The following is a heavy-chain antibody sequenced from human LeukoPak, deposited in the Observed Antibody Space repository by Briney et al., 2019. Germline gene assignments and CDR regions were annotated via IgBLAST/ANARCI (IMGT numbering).Heavy chain of an antibody. CDR3: ASYYGSGSYLFDY. CDR2: IYYSGST. V-gene: IGHV4-59*01. J-gene: IGHJ4*02. D-gene: IGHD3-10*01. CDR1: GGSISSYY. Sequence: PSETLSLTCTVSGGSISSYYWSWIRQPPGKGLEWIGYIYYSGSTNYNPSLKGRVTISVDTSKNQFSLKLSSVTAADTAVYYCASYYGSGSYLFDYWGQGTLVTVSS.